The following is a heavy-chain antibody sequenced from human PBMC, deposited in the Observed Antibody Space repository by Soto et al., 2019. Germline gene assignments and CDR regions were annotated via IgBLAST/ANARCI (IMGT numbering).Heavy chain of an antibody. J-gene: IGHJ5*02. CDR1: GFTFSGSA. D-gene: IGHD4-4*01. V-gene: IGHV3-73*01. CDR2: IRSKANSYVT. CDR3: TMAPYSDYINWFDP. Sequence: GGSLRLSCAASGFTFSGSAMHWVRQASGKGLEWVGRIRSKANSYVTAYAASVKGRFTIARDDLKNTAYLQMISLKTEDTAVYYCTMAPYSDYINWFDPWGQGTLVTVSS.